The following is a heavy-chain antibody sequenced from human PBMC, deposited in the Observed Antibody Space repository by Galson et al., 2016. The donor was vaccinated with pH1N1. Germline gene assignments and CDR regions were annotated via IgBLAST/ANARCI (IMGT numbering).Heavy chain of an antibody. Sequence: SLRLSCAASGFTFEDFALHWVRQGPGKGLEWVSGISWNRGAIDYAESVKGRFTISRDNAKNSLYLQMDSLRAEDTALYYCVKDRAFYYDSSGYDYAFDIWGQGTMVIVSS. CDR3: VKDRAFYYDSSGYDYAFDI. J-gene: IGHJ3*02. CDR2: ISWNRGAI. CDR1: GFTFEDFA. V-gene: IGHV3-9*01. D-gene: IGHD3-22*01.